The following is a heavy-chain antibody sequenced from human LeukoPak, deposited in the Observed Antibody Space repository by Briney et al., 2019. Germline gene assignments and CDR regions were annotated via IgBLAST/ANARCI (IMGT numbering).Heavy chain of an antibody. V-gene: IGHV4-34*01. Sequence: PSETLSLTCAIYNGSFSGFYWSWIRQSPEKGLEWIGEVNHGGDTNYNPSLRSRVTISLDTSKNHFSLKLRSVTAADTAIYNCTRAAWNGGGGFVPCGQGTLVTVSS. D-gene: IGHD3-16*01. J-gene: IGHJ5*02. CDR3: TRAAWNGGGGFVP. CDR2: VNHGGDT. CDR1: NGSFSGFY.